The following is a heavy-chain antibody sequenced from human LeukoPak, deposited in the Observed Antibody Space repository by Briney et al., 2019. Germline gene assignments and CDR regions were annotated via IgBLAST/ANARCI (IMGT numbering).Heavy chain of an antibody. D-gene: IGHD6-25*01. CDR1: GGSISSSSYY. J-gene: IGHJ5*02. CDR2: IYYSGST. Sequence: PSETLSLTCTVSGGSISSSSYYWGWIRQPPGKGLEWIGSIYYSGSTYYNPSLKSRVTISVDTSKNQFSLKLSSVTAADTAVYYCARHRVAAHSLGHWGQGTLVTVSS. V-gene: IGHV4-39*01. CDR3: ARHRVAAHSLGH.